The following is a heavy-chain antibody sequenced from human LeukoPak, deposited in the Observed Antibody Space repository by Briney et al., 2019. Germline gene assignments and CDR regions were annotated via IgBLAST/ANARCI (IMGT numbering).Heavy chain of an antibody. J-gene: IGHJ4*02. CDR3: ARDLSSGWYSLDY. Sequence: GRSLRLSCAASGFTFSSYGMHWVRQAPGKGLEWVAVIWYDGSNKYYADSVKGRFTISRDNSENTLYLQMNSLRAEDTAVYHCARDLSSGWYSLDYWGQGTLVTVSS. D-gene: IGHD6-19*01. CDR2: IWYDGSNK. CDR1: GFTFSSYG. V-gene: IGHV3-30*19.